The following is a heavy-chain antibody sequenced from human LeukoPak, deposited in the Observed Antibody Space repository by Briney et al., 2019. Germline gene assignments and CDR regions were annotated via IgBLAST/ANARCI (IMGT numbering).Heavy chain of an antibody. CDR2: INQDGSEK. D-gene: IGHD6-13*01. CDR1: GFTFSSFW. Sequence: GGSLRLSCAASGFTFSSFWMSWVRQAPGKGLEWVANINQDGSEKYYVDSVKGRFTISRDNAKNSLYLQMSSLRVEDTAVYYCASSGSSWYGAFDIWGQGTMVTVSS. V-gene: IGHV3-7*01. J-gene: IGHJ3*02. CDR3: ASSGSSWYGAFDI.